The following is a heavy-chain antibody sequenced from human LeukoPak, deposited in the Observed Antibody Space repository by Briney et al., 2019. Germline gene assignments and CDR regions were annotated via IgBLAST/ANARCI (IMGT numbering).Heavy chain of an antibody. CDR2: IYTSGST. CDR1: GGSISSYY. D-gene: IGHD2-2*01. CDR3: AREIGSYCSSTSCPLYDP. Sequence: SETLSLTCTVSGGSISSYYWSWIRQPAGKGLEWIGRIYTSGSTNYNPSLKSRVTMSVDTSKNQFSLRLSSVTAADTAVYYCAREIGSYCSSTSCPLYDPWGQGTLVTVSS. J-gene: IGHJ5*02. V-gene: IGHV4-4*07.